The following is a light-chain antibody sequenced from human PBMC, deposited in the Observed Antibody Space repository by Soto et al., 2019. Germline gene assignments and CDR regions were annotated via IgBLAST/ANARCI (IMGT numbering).Light chain of an antibody. CDR3: QQYNNWPT. CDR1: QSVSSN. V-gene: IGKV3-15*01. J-gene: IGKJ3*01. Sequence: EIVITQTPATLSVSPGERATLSCRASQSVSSNLAWYQQKSGQAPRLLIYGASTRATGIPARFSGSGSGTEFTLTISSLQSEDFAVYYSQQYNNWPTFGPGTKVDIK. CDR2: GAS.